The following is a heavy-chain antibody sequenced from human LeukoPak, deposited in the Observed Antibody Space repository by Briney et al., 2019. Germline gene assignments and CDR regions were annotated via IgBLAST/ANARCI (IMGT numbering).Heavy chain of an antibody. D-gene: IGHD3-22*01. Sequence: PGDSLRLSCAASGFTFTKYWMTWVRQAPGKGLEWVGNIKQDGSDKNYMDSVKGRFTISRDNTKNSVYLQMSSLRAEDTAVYYCAKVPRVPSTYYYDNTVSYWGQGTLVTVSS. CDR2: IKQDGSDK. V-gene: IGHV3-7*01. J-gene: IGHJ4*02. CDR3: AKVPRVPSTYYYDNTVSY. CDR1: GFTFTKYW.